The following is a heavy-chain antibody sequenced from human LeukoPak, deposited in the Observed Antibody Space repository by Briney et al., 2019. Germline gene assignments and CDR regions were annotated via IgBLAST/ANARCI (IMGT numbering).Heavy chain of an antibody. D-gene: IGHD3-22*01. CDR2: IKQDGSAK. V-gene: IGHV3-7*01. J-gene: IGHJ5*02. Sequence: GESLRLSCVASGFTFSSYWMSWVRQVPGKGLEWVANIKQDGSAKYYVDSVKGRFTISRDNAKNSLYLHMNSLRADDTAVYYCAQECVDSTGYYYVPNWFDPWGQGTLVTVSS. CDR1: GFTFSSYW. CDR3: AQECVDSTGYYYVPNWFDP.